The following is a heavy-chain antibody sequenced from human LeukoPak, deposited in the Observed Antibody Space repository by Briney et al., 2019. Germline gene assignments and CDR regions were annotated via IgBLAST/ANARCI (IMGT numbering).Heavy chain of an antibody. CDR1: GGSFSVYY. CDR2: INHSGST. V-gene: IGHV4-34*01. Sequence: SETLSLTCAVYGGSFSVYYWSWIRQPPGKGLEWIGEINHSGSTNYNPSLKSRVTISVDTSKNQFSLKLSSVTAADTAVYYCARARGYSYGYGPDYWGQGTLVTVSS. CDR3: ARARGYSYGYGPDY. D-gene: IGHD5-18*01. J-gene: IGHJ4*02.